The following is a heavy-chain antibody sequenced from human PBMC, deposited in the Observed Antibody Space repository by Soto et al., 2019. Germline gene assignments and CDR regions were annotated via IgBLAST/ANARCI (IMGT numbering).Heavy chain of an antibody. Sequence: QVQLVQSGAEVKKPGSSVKVSCTASGGTFNSYTINWVRQAPGQGLEWVGRVNPIVGMSNYAQKFQGRVTITADKSTRKAYMDWSSLRSDDTAVYYGATSDGSGSTHCDSGGHGTLVTVSS. CDR3: ATSDGSGSTHCDS. V-gene: IGHV1-69*02. J-gene: IGHJ5*01. CDR1: GGTFNSYT. D-gene: IGHD3-10*01. CDR2: VNPIVGMS.